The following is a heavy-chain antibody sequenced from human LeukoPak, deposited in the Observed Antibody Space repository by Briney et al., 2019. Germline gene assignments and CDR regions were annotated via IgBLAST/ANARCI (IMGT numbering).Heavy chain of an antibody. D-gene: IGHD1-7*01. Sequence: AASVKVSCKASGYTFTGYYMHWVRQAPGQGLEWMGWINPNSGGTNYAQKFQGRVTMTRDTSISTAYMELSRLRSDDTAVYYCARDKGGPYNWNYEVGYWGQGTLVTVSS. V-gene: IGHV1-2*02. J-gene: IGHJ4*02. CDR1: GYTFTGYY. CDR3: ARDKGGPYNWNYEVGY. CDR2: INPNSGGT.